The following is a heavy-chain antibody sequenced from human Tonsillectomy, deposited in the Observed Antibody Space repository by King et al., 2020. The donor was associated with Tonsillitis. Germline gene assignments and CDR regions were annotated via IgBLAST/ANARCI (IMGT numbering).Heavy chain of an antibody. CDR3: AKDRGFGYSFGSYYFDY. J-gene: IGHJ4*02. CDR2: ISGSAEST. D-gene: IGHD5-18*01. CDR1: GFTFSSHA. Sequence: QLLESGGGLVQPGGSLRLSCAASGFTFSSHAMSWVRQAPGKGLEWVSAISGSAESTYYADSVKGRFTISRDNSKNTMYLQMNSLRAEDTAGYYCAKDRGFGYSFGSYYFDYWGQGVLVTVSS. V-gene: IGHV3-23*01.